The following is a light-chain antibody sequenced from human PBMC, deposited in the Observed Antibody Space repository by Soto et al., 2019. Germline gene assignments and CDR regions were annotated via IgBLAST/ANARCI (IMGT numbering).Light chain of an antibody. V-gene: IGKV3-15*01. CDR2: STS. CDR1: QNVGIK. Sequence: EIVVAQSPATLSVSPGQRVTLSCRASQNVGIKLAWYQQKPGQAPRLLIHSTSTRATGVPARFSGSGSGTEFTLTITSLQSEDFAVYYCQQYRDWWTFGQGTKVDIK. J-gene: IGKJ1*01. CDR3: QQYRDWWT.